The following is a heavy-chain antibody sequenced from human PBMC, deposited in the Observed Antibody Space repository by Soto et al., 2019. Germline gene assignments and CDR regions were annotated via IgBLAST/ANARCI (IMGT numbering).Heavy chain of an antibody. J-gene: IGHJ4*01. CDR3: ARGASKYYDFWSGRYYFDY. V-gene: IGHV1-69*13. CDR2: IFPIFGTP. D-gene: IGHD3-3*01. Sequence: SSMKVSLKASGCTFINSAIIGVRQAAWRGREWMGGIFPIFGTPNYAQKFQGRLTISADEFSSTAYMELNILRSEDTAVYYCARGASKYYDFWSGRYYFDYWG. CDR1: GCTFINSA.